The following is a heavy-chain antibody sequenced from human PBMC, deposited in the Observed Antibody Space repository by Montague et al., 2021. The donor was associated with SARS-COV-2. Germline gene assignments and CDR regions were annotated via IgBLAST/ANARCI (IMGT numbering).Heavy chain of an antibody. CDR1: GFSLSTSGMC. CDR2: XDWDDDK. CDR3: ARGYYDILTGYLDAFDI. V-gene: IGHV2-70*11. J-gene: IGHJ3*02. Sequence: PALVKPTQTLTLTCTFSGFSLSTSGMCVSWIRQPPGKALEWLARXDWDDDKYYSTSLKTRLTISKDTSKNQVVLTMTNMDSVDTATYYCARGYYDILTGYLDAFDIWGQGTMVTVSS. D-gene: IGHD3-9*01.